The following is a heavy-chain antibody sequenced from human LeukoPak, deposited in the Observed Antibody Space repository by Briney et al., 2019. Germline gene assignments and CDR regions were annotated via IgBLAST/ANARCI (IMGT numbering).Heavy chain of an antibody. CDR3: ATGEQGYSGYDPFGY. D-gene: IGHD5-12*01. CDR2: FDPEDGET. CDR1: GYTLTELS. V-gene: IGHV1-24*01. Sequence: EASVKVSCKVSGYTLTELSMHWVRQAPGKGLEWMGGFDPEDGETIYAQKFQGRVTMTEDTSTDTAYMELSSLRSEDTAVYYCATGEQGYSGYDPFGYWGQGTLVTVSS. J-gene: IGHJ4*02.